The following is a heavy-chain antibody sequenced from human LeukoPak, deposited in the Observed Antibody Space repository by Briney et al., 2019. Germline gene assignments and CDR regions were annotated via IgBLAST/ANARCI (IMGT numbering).Heavy chain of an antibody. J-gene: IGHJ6*03. Sequence: GESLKISCKGSGYTFTSYWIAWVRQMPGKGLEWMGIIYPGDSDTRYSPSFQGQVTISADKSISTAYLQWSSLKASDTAMYYCARSSMAYYYDSSGISTGYYYYMDVWGKGTTVTISS. CDR3: ARSSMAYYYDSSGISTGYYYYMDV. CDR2: IYPGDSDT. CDR1: GYTFTSYW. V-gene: IGHV5-51*01. D-gene: IGHD3-22*01.